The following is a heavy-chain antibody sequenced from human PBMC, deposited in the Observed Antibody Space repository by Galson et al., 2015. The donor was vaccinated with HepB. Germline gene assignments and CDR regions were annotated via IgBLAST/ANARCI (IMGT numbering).Heavy chain of an antibody. Sequence: SLRLSCAASGFTFSSYWMHWVRQAPGKGLVWVSRINSDGSSTSYADSVKGRFIISRDSAKNTLFLQMNSLRAEDTAVYYCARSLYSYGPHYYWGQGTLVTVSS. CDR2: INSDGSST. CDR3: ARSLYSYGPHYY. J-gene: IGHJ4*02. CDR1: GFTFSSYW. D-gene: IGHD5-18*01. V-gene: IGHV3-74*01.